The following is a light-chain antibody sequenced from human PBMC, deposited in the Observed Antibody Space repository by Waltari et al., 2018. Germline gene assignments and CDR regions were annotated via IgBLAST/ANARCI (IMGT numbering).Light chain of an antibody. CDR2: EVS. Sequence: QSALTQPPSASGSPGQSVTISCTGTSSDVGGYDFVSWYQQHPGKAPKLLICEVSRRPSGVPDRFSGSKSGNMASLTVSGLQAEDEADYYCISYAGSNNYVFGTGTKVTVL. V-gene: IGLV2-8*01. CDR1: SSDVGGYDF. J-gene: IGLJ1*01. CDR3: ISYAGSNNYV.